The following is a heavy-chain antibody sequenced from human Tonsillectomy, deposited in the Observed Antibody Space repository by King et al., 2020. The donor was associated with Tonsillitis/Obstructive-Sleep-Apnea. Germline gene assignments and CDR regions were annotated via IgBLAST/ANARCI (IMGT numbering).Heavy chain of an antibody. CDR2: ISSSSSYT. Sequence: VQLVESGGGLVKPGGSLRLSCAASGFTFSDYYMSWLRQAPGKGLEWVSYISSSSSYTNYADSVKGRFTISRDNAKNSLYLQMNSLRAEDTAVYYCASCIAAAGRESYYYYYYMDVWGKGTTVTVSS. CDR3: ASCIAAAGRESYYYYYYMDV. CDR1: GFTFSDYY. J-gene: IGHJ6*03. D-gene: IGHD6-13*01. V-gene: IGHV3-11*05.